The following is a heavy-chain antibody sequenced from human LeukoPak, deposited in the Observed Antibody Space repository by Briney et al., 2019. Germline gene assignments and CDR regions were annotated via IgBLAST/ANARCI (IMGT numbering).Heavy chain of an antibody. CDR1: GFTFSSYA. Sequence: GGSLRLSCAASGFTFSSYAMHWVRQAPGKGLERVAVISYDGSNKYYADSVKGRFTISRDNSKNTLYLQMNSLRAEDTAVYYCARCDYFDYWGQGTLVTVSS. CDR3: ARCDYFDY. CDR2: ISYDGSNK. V-gene: IGHV3-30-3*01. J-gene: IGHJ4*02.